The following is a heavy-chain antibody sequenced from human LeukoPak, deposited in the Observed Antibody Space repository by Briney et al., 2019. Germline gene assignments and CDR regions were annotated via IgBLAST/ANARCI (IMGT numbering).Heavy chain of an antibody. D-gene: IGHD3-22*01. J-gene: IGHJ5*02. CDR3: ARTYDSSGYGRGWCDP. CDR1: GYSFTSCS. V-gene: IGHV5-51*01. CDR2: IYPGDSGT. Sequence: KISCKSSGYSFTSCSIDWVRQMPGKGLEKMGIIYPGDSGTRYSPSFQGQVTISAGKYISTADVHWSSLKARGTAMPNYARTYDSSGYGRGWCDPWGQGTLVTVSS.